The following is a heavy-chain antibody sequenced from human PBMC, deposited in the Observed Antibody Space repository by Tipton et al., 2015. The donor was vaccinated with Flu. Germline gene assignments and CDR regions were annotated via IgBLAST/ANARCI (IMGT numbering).Heavy chain of an antibody. Sequence: TLSLTCTVSGGSLSSYYWSWIRQPPGKGLEWIGYIYYSGSTNYNPSLKSRVTISVDTSKNQFSLKLSSVTAADTAVYYCARDPATDDYGLGSHFDGMDVWGQGTTVTVSS. J-gene: IGHJ6*02. D-gene: IGHD3-10*01. V-gene: IGHV4-59*12. CDR2: IYYSGST. CDR1: GGSLSSYY. CDR3: ARDPATDDYGLGSHFDGMDV.